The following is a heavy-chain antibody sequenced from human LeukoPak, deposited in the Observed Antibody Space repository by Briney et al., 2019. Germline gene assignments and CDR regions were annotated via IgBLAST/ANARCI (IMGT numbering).Heavy chain of an antibody. CDR2: VHSSGGT. CDR3: ARHETTVTGDAFDI. J-gene: IGHJ3*02. CDR1: GGSINIFY. Sequence: SETLSLTCTVSGGSINIFYGSWIRQPPGKGLEWIGYVHSSGGTHYNPSLKSRLSISVETSKNQFSLKLSSVTAADTAVYYCARHETTVTGDAFDIWGQGTLVTVSS. V-gene: IGHV4-59*08. D-gene: IGHD4-17*01.